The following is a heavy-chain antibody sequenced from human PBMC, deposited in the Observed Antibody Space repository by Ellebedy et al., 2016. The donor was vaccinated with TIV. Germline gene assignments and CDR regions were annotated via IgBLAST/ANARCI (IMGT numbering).Heavy chain of an antibody. CDR1: VYTFTGYY. J-gene: IGHJ6*02. CDR2: IIPIFGTA. V-gene: IGHV1-69*13. CDR3: ASRDQYYGSGSSIYYYYGMDV. Sequence: SVKVSCXASVYTFTGYYMHWVRQAPGQGLEWMGGIIPIFGTANYAQKFQGRVTITADESTSTAYMELSSLRSEDTAVYYCASRDQYYGSGSSIYYYYGMDVWGQGTAVTVSS. D-gene: IGHD3-10*01.